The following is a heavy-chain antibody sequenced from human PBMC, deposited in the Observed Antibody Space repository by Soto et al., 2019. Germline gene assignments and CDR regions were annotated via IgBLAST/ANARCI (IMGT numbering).Heavy chain of an antibody. CDR2: IYHSGST. Sequence: QLQLQESGSGLVKPSQTLSLTCAVSGGSISSGGYSWSWFRQPPGKGLEWIGYIYHSGSTYYNPSLKSRVTISADRSKNQFSLKLSSVTAADTAVYYCASSHAGAHITAAVHWGQGTLVTVSS. V-gene: IGHV4-30-2*01. J-gene: IGHJ4*02. CDR1: GGSISSGGYS. D-gene: IGHD6-13*01. CDR3: ASSHAGAHITAAVH.